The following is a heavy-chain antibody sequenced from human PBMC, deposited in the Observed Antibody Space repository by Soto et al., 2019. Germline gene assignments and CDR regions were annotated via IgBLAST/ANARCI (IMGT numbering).Heavy chain of an antibody. CDR1: GDSLNINNDY. V-gene: IGHV4-31*03. CDR3: ARDSYSYGHPSPLAFDR. CDR2: LHSSGST. D-gene: IGHD5-18*01. Sequence: VQLQESGPGLVKSSQTLSLTCTISGDSLNINNDYWTWIRHLPGKGLQWIGYLHSSGSTYYNPSLEGRVSISADTTKTQFSLRLSSVTVADTAVYYCARDSYSYGHPSPLAFDRWGQGTLVTVSS. J-gene: IGHJ4*02.